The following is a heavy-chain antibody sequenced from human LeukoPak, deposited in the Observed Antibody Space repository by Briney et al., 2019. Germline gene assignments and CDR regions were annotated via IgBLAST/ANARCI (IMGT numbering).Heavy chain of an antibody. CDR2: ITPSGGT. Sequence: ASVKVSCKASAYTFTSYAIHWVRQAPGQGLEWMGWITPSGGTNYPQKFQGRVAITWDTSITPAYMDLSRLTSDDTAVYYCARDRYGDGFAHLDYWGQGALVTVSS. V-gene: IGHV1-2*02. D-gene: IGHD5-18*01. J-gene: IGHJ4*02. CDR3: ARDRYGDGFAHLDY. CDR1: AYTFTSYA.